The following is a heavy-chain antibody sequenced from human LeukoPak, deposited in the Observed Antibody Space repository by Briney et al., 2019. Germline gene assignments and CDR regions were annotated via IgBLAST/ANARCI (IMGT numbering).Heavy chain of an antibody. V-gene: IGHV3-53*01. Sequence: PGGSLRLSCAASGLIVSNNYMSWVRQAPGKGLEWVSIVYSGGHTYYADSVKGRFTISRDKSKNTLYLQMNSLRAEDTAVYYCAREVYSGSYSTWGQGTLVTVSS. CDR2: VYSGGHT. CDR1: GLIVSNNY. D-gene: IGHD1-26*01. CDR3: AREVYSGSYST. J-gene: IGHJ5*02.